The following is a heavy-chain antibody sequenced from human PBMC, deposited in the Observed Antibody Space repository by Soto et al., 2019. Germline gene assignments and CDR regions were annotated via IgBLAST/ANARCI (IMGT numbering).Heavy chain of an antibody. D-gene: IGHD2-2*01. CDR3: AREPLVPAGYFDY. CDR2: ISTSGNYI. CDR1: GFTFSSYE. Sequence: SGGALRLSCAASGFTFSSYEMNWVRQAPGKGLEWVSYISTSGNYIYYADSVKGRFTISRHNAKNSLYLQMTSLRVEDTAVYYCAREPLVPAGYFDYWGQGTLFTVSS. V-gene: IGHV3-48*03. J-gene: IGHJ4*02.